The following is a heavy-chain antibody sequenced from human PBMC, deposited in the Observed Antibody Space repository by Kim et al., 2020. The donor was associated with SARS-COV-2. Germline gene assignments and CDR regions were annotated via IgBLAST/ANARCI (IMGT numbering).Heavy chain of an antibody. J-gene: IGHJ6*01. CDR1: GGSISSYY. Sequence: SETLSLTCTVSGGSISSYYWSWIRQPPGKGLEWIGYIYYSGSTNYNPSLKSRVTISVDTSKNQFSLKLSSVTTADTAVYYCARDRKKITMVRGVMTYYY. CDR2: IYYSGST. D-gene: IGHD3-10*01. V-gene: IGHV4-59*01. CDR3: ARDRKKITMVRGVMTYYY.